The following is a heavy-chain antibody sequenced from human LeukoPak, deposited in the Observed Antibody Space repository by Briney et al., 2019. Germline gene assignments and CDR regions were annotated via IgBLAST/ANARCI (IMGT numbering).Heavy chain of an antibody. CDR1: GFTFSSYW. V-gene: IGHV3-7*01. D-gene: IGHD2-2*01. CDR3: ARQYQLPTWSVWYYMDV. CDR2: IKQDGSEK. Sequence: LTGGSLRLSCAASGFTFSSYWMSWVRQAPGKGLEWVANIKQDGSEKYYVDSVKGRFTISRDNAKNSLYLQMNSLRAEDTAVYYCARQYQLPTWSVWYYMDVWGKGTTVTVSS. J-gene: IGHJ6*03.